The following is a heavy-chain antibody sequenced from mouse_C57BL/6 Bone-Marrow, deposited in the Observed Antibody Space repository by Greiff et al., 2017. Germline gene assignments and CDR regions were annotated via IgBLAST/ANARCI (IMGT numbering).Heavy chain of an antibody. Sequence: VQLQQSGAELMKPGASVQLSCKATGYTFTGYWIEWVKQRPGHGLEWIGEILPGSGSTNYNEKFKGKATFTADTSSNTAYMQLSSLTTEDSAIYYWAKRARNYYGSSLFAYWGQGTLVTVSA. V-gene: IGHV1-9*01. CDR1: GYTFTGYW. D-gene: IGHD1-1*01. J-gene: IGHJ3*01. CDR3: AKRARNYYGSSLFAY. CDR2: ILPGSGST.